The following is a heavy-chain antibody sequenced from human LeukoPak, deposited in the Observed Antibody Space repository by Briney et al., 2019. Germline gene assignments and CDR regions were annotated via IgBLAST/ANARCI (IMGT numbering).Heavy chain of an antibody. V-gene: IGHV4-59*01. D-gene: IGHD6-13*01. J-gene: IGHJ4*02. CDR3: ARAPGIAAAGYFDY. Sequence: SETLSLTCTVSGGSISSYYWSWIRQPPGKGLEWIGYIYYSGSTNYNSSLKSRVTISVDTSKNQFSLKLSSVTAADTAVYYCARAPGIAAAGYFDYWGQGALVTGSS. CDR2: IYYSGST. CDR1: GGSISSYY.